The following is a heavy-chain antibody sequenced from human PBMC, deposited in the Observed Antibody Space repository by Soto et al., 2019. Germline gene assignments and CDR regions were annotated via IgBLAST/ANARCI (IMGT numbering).Heavy chain of an antibody. V-gene: IGHV3-64*01. D-gene: IGHD5-12*01. J-gene: IGHJ4*02. Sequence: EVQLVESGGGLVQPGGSLRLSCAASGFTFRSYAMHWVRQAPGKGLEYVSDISSNGGSTYYANAVKGRFTISRDNSKKTLYLQMGSLGAEDMAVYYCARRGYSGYEIDYWGQGTLVTVSS. CDR3: ARRGYSGYEIDY. CDR1: GFTFRSYA. CDR2: ISSNGGST.